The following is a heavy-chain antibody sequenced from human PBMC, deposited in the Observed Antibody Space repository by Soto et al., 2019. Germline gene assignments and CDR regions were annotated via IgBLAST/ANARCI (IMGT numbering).Heavy chain of an antibody. CDR2: IIPIFGTA. J-gene: IGHJ3*02. CDR1: GGTFSSYA. CDR3: AIGHVTGDQGAFDI. V-gene: IGHV1-69*01. Sequence: QVQLVQSGAEVKKPGSSVKVSCKASGGTFSSYAISWVRQAPGQGLEWMGGIIPIFGTANYAQKFQGRVTITADESTSTAYMELSSLSPEDTAVDYCAIGHVTGDQGAFDIWGQGTMVTVSS. D-gene: IGHD3-16*01.